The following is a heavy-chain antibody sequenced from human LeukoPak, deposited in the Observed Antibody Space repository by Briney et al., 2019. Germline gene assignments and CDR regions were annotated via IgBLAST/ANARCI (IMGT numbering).Heavy chain of an antibody. J-gene: IGHJ6*03. CDR3: VRDLEAAAGTELLPYYYYYYMDV. D-gene: IGHD6-13*01. CDR1: GYTFTSYA. CDR2: INTNTGNP. V-gene: IGHV7-4-1*02. Sequence: ASVKVSCKASGYTFTSYAMNWVRQAPGQGLEWMGWINTNTGNPTYAQGFTGRFVFSLDTSVSTAYLQISSLKAEDTAVYYCVRDLEAAAGTELLPYYYYYYMDVWGKGTTVTVSS.